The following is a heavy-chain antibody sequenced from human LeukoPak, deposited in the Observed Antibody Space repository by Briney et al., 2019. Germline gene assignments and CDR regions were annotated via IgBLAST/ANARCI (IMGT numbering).Heavy chain of an antibody. Sequence: PSETLSLTCIVSGYSISSGYYWGWIRQPPGKGLEWIGNIHHSGSTYYNPSLKSRVTISVDTSKNQFSLKLSSVTAADTAVYYCARTGVYCSGGSCYYYFDYWGQGTLVTVSS. J-gene: IGHJ4*02. V-gene: IGHV4-38-2*02. CDR2: IHHSGST. D-gene: IGHD2-15*01. CDR1: GYSISSGYY. CDR3: ARTGVYCSGGSCYYYFDY.